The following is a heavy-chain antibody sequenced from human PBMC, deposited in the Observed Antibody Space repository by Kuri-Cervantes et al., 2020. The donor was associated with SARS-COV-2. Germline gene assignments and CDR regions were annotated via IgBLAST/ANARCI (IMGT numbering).Heavy chain of an antibody. D-gene: IGHD6-13*01. J-gene: IGHJ6*03. CDR3: ARVLEGIVAAGSHYYYMDV. V-gene: IGHV4-4*07. CDR2: IYTSGST. Sequence: WGSLRLSCTLSGDSISSYFWSWVRQPAGKGLEWIGHIYTSGSTNYNPSLKSRVTMSVDTSKNHFSLRLSSVTAADTAVYYCARVLEGIVAAGSHYYYMDVWGKGTTVTVSS. CDR1: GDSISSYF.